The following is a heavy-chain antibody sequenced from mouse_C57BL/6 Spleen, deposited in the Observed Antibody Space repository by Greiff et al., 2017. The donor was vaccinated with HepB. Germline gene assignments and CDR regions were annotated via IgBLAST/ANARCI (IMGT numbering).Heavy chain of an antibody. CDR1: GYAFSSSW. Sequence: QVQLQQSGPELVKPGASVKISCKASGYAFSSSWMNWVKQRPGEGLEWIGRIYPGDGDTNYNGKFKGKATLTADKSSSTAYMQLSSLTSEDSAVYFCARGTGTGAMDDWGQGTSVTVSS. CDR3: ARGTGTGAMDD. J-gene: IGHJ4*01. CDR2: IYPGDGDT. V-gene: IGHV1-82*01. D-gene: IGHD4-1*01.